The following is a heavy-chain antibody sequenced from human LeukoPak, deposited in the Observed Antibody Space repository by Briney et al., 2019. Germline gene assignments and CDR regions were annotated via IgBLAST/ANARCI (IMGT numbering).Heavy chain of an antibody. Sequence: GGSLRLSCAGSGFIFRNYGMHWVRQAPGQGLECVSTISGGGDSTYYADSAKGRFTISRDKSKNTLYLQMDSLRAEDTAVYYCAKGREGYSGSYTPFDSWGQGTLVTVSS. D-gene: IGHD1-26*01. J-gene: IGHJ4*02. CDR1: GFIFRNYG. CDR3: AKGREGYSGSYTPFDS. CDR2: ISGGGDST. V-gene: IGHV3-23*01.